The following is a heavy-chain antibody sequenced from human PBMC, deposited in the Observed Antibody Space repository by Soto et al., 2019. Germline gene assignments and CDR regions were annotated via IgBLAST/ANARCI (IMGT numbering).Heavy chain of an antibody. CDR3: ARDDYPYYDDSSGYHFDY. J-gene: IGHJ4*02. V-gene: IGHV3-20*04. D-gene: IGHD3-22*01. Sequence: GGSLRLSCAASGFTFDDYGMSWVRQAPGKGLEWVSGISCNGGSTDYADSVKGQFTISRDNSKNSLYLQMNSLRAEDTAVYYCARDDYPYYDDSSGYHFDYWGQGALVTVSS. CDR2: ISCNGGST. CDR1: GFTFDDYG.